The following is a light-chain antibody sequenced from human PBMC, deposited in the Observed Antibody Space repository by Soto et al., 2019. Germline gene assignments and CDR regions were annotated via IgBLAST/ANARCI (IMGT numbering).Light chain of an antibody. V-gene: IGLV7-46*01. CDR2: DTS. CDR1: TGAVTSGHY. CDR3: LLSYSGARLVV. Sequence: QAVVTQEPSLTVSPGGTVTLTCGSSTGAVTSGHYPYWFQQKPGQAPRTLIYDTSNKHSWTPAQFSGSLLGGKAALTLSGAQPEDEAEYYCLLSYSGARLVVFGGGTKVTVL. J-gene: IGLJ2*01.